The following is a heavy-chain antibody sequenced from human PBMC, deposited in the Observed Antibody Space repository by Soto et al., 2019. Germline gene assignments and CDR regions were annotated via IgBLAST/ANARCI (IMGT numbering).Heavy chain of an antibody. CDR2: IKEDGSGK. CDR1: GFTFSSYW. D-gene: IGHD3-16*01. V-gene: IGHV3-7*03. CDR3: VRVGRLGGY. Sequence: EVQLVESGGGLVQPGGSLRLSCTASGFTFSSYWMSWVRQAPGKGLGWVANIKEDGSGKYYVDSVKGRFSISRDNARNSLYLQMNSLRVEDTGVYYCVRVGRLGGYWGQGALVTVSS. J-gene: IGHJ4*02.